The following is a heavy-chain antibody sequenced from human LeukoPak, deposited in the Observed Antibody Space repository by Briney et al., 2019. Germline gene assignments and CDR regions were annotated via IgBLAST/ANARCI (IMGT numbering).Heavy chain of an antibody. CDR1: GFMFTNYV. V-gene: IGHV3-23*01. CDR3: AKAGGWFGELLKPSADNWFDP. D-gene: IGHD3-10*01. Sequence: GESLRLSCAASGFMFTNYVMNWVRQAPGKGLEWVSSITGTADKTYDADSVKGRFTITRDNSKNTLYLQMNSLRAEDTAVYYCAKAGGWFGELLKPSADNWFDPWGQGTLVTVSS. CDR2: ITGTADKT. J-gene: IGHJ5*02.